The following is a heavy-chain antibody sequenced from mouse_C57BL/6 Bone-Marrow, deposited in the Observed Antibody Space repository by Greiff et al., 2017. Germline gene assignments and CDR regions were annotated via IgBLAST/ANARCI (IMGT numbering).Heavy chain of an antibody. CDR1: GFNIKDDY. Sequence: EVQLQQSGAELVRPGASVKLSCTASGFNIKDDYMHWVKQRPEQGLEWIGWIDPENGDTEYASKFQGKATITADTSSNTAYLQLSSLTSEDTAVYYCTLHITTVEAWFAYWGQGTLVTVSA. D-gene: IGHD1-1*01. CDR3: TLHITTVEAWFAY. V-gene: IGHV14-4*01. CDR2: IDPENGDT. J-gene: IGHJ3*01.